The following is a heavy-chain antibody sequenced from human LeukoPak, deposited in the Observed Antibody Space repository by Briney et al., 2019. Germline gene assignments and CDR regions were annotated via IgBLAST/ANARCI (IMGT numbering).Heavy chain of an antibody. J-gene: IGHJ3*02. CDR1: GFTFSSYS. V-gene: IGHV3-21*01. Sequence: GGSLRLSCAASGFTFSSYSMNWVRQAPGKGLEWVSSISSSSSYIYYADSVKGRFTISRDNAKNSLYLQMNSLRAEDTAVYYCARPHYYGSGRHGAFDIWGQGTMVTVSS. D-gene: IGHD3-10*01. CDR3: ARPHYYGSGRHGAFDI. CDR2: ISSSSSYI.